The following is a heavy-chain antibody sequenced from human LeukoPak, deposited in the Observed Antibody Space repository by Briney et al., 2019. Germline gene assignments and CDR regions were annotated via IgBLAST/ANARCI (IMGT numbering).Heavy chain of an antibody. CDR2: IIPIFGTV. D-gene: IGHD3-22*01. J-gene: IGHJ3*02. CDR1: GGSFSTYT. Sequence: SVKVSCXASGGSFSTYTISWVRQAPGRGLEWMGGIIPIFGTVNYGQKFQGRVTVTADESTSTAYMELSSLRSEDTAVYYCARDNGQIFDSNRFAFDIWGQGTMVTVSS. CDR3: ARDNGQIFDSNRFAFDI. V-gene: IGHV1-69*01.